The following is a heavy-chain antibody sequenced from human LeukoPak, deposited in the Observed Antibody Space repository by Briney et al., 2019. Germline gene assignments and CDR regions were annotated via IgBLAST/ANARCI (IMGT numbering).Heavy chain of an antibody. J-gene: IGHJ4*02. D-gene: IGHD3-22*01. CDR3: AKSLTYYYDSSGYFDY. CDR2: ISWNSGSI. Sequence: GGSLRLSCAASGFTFDDYAMHWVRQAPGKGLEWVPGISWNSGSIGYADSVKGRFTISRDNAKNSLYLQMNSLRAEDMALYYCAKSLTYYYDSSGYFDYWGQGTLVTVSS. V-gene: IGHV3-9*03. CDR1: GFTFDDYA.